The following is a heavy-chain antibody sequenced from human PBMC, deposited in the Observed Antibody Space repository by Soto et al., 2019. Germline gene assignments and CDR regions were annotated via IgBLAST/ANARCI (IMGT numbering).Heavy chain of an antibody. Sequence: GESLKISCKGSGYSFTSYWIGWVRQMPGKGLEWMGIIYPGDSDTRYSPSFQGQVTISADKSISTAYLQWSSLKASDTAMYYCARRGVIAAAGTSYYYYDTDAWGHGTTGTVSS. J-gene: IGHJ6*02. CDR3: ARRGVIAAAGTSYYYYDTDA. D-gene: IGHD6-13*01. CDR1: GYSFTSYW. V-gene: IGHV5-51*01. CDR2: IYPGDSDT.